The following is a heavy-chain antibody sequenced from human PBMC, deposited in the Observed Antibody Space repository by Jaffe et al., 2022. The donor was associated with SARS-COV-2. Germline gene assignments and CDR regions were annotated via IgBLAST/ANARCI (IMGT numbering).Heavy chain of an antibody. CDR2: ISWNSGSI. J-gene: IGHJ4*02. CDR1: GFTFDDYA. D-gene: IGHD6-6*01. CDR3: AKNSLAARDVGHFDY. Sequence: EVQLVESGGGLVQPGRSLRLSCAASGFTFDDYAMHWVRQAPGKGLEWVSGISWNSGSIGYADSVKGRFTISRDNAKNSLYLQMNSLRTEDTALYYCAKNSLAARDVGHFDYWGQGTLVTVSS. V-gene: IGHV3-9*01.